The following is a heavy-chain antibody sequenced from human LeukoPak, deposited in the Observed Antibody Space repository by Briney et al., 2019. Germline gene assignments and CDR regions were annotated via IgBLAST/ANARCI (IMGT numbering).Heavy chain of an antibody. CDR3: ARDDYSSSDY. J-gene: IGHJ4*02. CDR2: IKQDGSEK. CDR1: GFTFSSTY. Sequence: GGSLRLSCAASGFTFSSTYMSWVRQAPGKGLEWVANIKQDGSEKYYVDSVKGRFTISRDNAKNSLYLQMNSLRAEDTAVYYCARDDYSSSDYWGQGTLVTVSS. D-gene: IGHD6-6*01. V-gene: IGHV3-7*03.